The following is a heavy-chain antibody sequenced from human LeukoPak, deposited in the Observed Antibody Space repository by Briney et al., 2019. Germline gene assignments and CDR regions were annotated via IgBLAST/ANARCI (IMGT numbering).Heavy chain of an antibody. V-gene: IGHV3-33*01. CDR3: ARDFRIAVAGKTHPFGY. Sequence: GGSLRLSCAASGFTFSSYGMHWVRQAPGKGLEWVAVIWYDGSNKYYADSVKGRFTISRDNSKNTLYLQMNSLRAEDTAVYYCARDFRIAVAGKTHPFGYWGQGALVTVSS. D-gene: IGHD6-19*01. J-gene: IGHJ4*02. CDR2: IWYDGSNK. CDR1: GFTFSSYG.